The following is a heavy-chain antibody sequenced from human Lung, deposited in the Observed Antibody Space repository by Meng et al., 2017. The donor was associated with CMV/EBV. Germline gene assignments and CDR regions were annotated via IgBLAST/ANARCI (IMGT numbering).Heavy chain of an antibody. D-gene: IGHD6-19*01. CDR1: GFGFSGFA. CDR2: IRYDGGNK. J-gene: IGHJ4*02. V-gene: IGHV3-30*02. CDR3: AKTGSGWFTDY. Sequence: GGSXRLXCVASGFGFSGFAMQWVRQTPGKGLEWVALIRYDGGNKYYADSVKGRFTISRDNSKHTLSLQMNSLRPEDTAVYLCAKTGSGWFTDYGGQGTVVTVAS.